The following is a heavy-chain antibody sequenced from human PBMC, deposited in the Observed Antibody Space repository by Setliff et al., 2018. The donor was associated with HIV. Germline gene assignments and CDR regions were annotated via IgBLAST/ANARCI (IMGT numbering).Heavy chain of an antibody. J-gene: IGHJ2*01. CDR1: GASISSFY. Sequence: KTSETLSLTCTVSGASISSFYWSWIRQPPGKGLDWIGYIYYSGSTNYNPSLKSRVTMSVDTSKNRFSLKLSSVTAADTAVYYCARSARFFYASGSRRYFDLWGRGTLVTVSS. D-gene: IGHD3-10*01. CDR2: IYYSGST. V-gene: IGHV4-59*08. CDR3: ARSARFFYASGSRRYFDL.